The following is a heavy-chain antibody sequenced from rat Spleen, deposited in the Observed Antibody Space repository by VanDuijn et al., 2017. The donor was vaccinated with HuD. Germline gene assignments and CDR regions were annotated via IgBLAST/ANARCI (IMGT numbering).Heavy chain of an antibody. CDR2: IIYDGTRT. CDR3: TGSYPNWFAY. D-gene: IGHD1-3*01. Sequence: EVQLVESGGGLVQPGRSLKLSCAASGFSFSDYNMAWVRQAPKKGLEWVATIIYDGTRTHYRDSVRGRFTISRDDAKNTGYLLMTSLRSEDTAIYFCTGSYPNWFAYWGQGTLVTVSS. J-gene: IGHJ3*01. V-gene: IGHV5S10*01. CDR1: GFSFSDYN.